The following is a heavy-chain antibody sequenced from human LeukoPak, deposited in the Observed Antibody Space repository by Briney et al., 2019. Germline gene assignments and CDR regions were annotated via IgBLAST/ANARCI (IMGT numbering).Heavy chain of an antibody. CDR1: GYTFTSYG. Sequence: ASVKVSCKASGYTFTSYGISWVRQAPGQGLESMGWISAYNGNTNYAQKLQGRVAMTTDSSSSTAYMELRSLTSADTAVYYCARALGELPTDYWGQGTLVTVSS. J-gene: IGHJ4*02. CDR2: ISAYNGNT. CDR3: ARALGELPTDY. V-gene: IGHV1-18*01. D-gene: IGHD1-26*01.